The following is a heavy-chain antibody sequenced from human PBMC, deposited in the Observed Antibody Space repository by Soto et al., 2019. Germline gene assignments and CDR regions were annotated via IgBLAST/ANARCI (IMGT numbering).Heavy chain of an antibody. V-gene: IGHV1-18*01. CDR2: ITAYNGNT. Sequence: QVQLVQSGAEVKKPGASVKVSCKASGYTFSSYGITWVRQAPGQGLEWMGWITAYNGNTNYALKLQGRVTMTTDTYTITAYMGLRSLRSDDTAVYYCALGYCTNGVCYHYYYDMDVWGQGTTVTVSS. J-gene: IGHJ6*02. D-gene: IGHD2-8*01. CDR3: ALGYCTNGVCYHYYYDMDV. CDR1: GYTFSSYG.